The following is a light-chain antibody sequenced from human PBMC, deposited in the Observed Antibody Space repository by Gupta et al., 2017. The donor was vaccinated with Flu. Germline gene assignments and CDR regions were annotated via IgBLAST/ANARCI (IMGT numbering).Light chain of an antibody. Sequence: DIQMTQSPSSLSASVGDTVTITCRESQGISSYLHWYQKKPGKAPRVLIYAASDGKSGDTSRFSGSGYETDFTLTSSRRQYEDFDNYYGQQSYSIHTFGQGTKVEIK. CDR3: QQSYSIHT. J-gene: IGKJ1*01. CDR1: QGISSY. CDR2: AAS. V-gene: IGKV1-39*01.